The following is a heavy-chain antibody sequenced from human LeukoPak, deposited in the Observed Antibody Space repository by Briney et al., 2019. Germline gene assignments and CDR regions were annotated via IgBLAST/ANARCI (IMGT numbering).Heavy chain of an antibody. J-gene: IGHJ4*02. Sequence: ASVKVSCKASGYTFTNYALHWVRQAPRQRLEWMGWINTGNGNTKYSQKFQGRVTITRATSASTAYMELSSLRSEDTAVYYCARVGYSGYDSRPVFNYWGQGTLVTVSS. CDR1: GYTFTNYA. CDR2: INTGNGNT. D-gene: IGHD5-12*01. V-gene: IGHV1-3*04. CDR3: ARVGYSGYDSRPVFNY.